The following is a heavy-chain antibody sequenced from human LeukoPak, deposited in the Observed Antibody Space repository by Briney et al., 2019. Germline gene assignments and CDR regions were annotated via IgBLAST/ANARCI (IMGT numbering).Heavy chain of an antibody. CDR2: ISWNSGSI. Sequence: GGSLRLSCAASGFTFDDYAMHWVRQAPGKGLEWVSGISWNSGSIGYADPVKGRFTISRDNAKNSLYLQMNSLRAEDTALYYCAKLTNYYDSSGYPGGDAFDIWGQGTMVTVSS. V-gene: IGHV3-9*01. CDR3: AKLTNYYDSSGYPGGDAFDI. D-gene: IGHD3-22*01. CDR1: GFTFDDYA. J-gene: IGHJ3*02.